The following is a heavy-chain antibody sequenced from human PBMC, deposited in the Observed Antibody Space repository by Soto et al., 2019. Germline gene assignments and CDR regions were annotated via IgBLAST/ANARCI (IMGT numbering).Heavy chain of an antibody. V-gene: IGHV3-30-3*01. CDR3: ARDISSIAARLFYSYYYGMDV. J-gene: IGHJ6*02. Sequence: QVQLVESGGGVVQPGRSLRLSCAASGFTFSSYAMHWVRQAPGKGLEWVAVISYDGSNKYYADAVKGRFTISRDNSKNTLYLQMNSLRAEDTAVYYCARDISSIAARLFYSYYYGMDVWGQGTTVTVSS. D-gene: IGHD6-6*01. CDR2: ISYDGSNK. CDR1: GFTFSSYA.